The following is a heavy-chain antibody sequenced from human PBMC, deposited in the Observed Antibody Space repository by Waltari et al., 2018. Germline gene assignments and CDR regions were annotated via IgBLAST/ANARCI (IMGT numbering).Heavy chain of an antibody. V-gene: IGHV1-69-2*01. D-gene: IGHD6-13*01. J-gene: IGHJ4*02. CDR2: VDPEDGET. CDR3: ATLHIAAAGYD. Sequence: EVQLVQSGAEVKKPGATVNISCKASGYTFTDYYMHWVQQAPGKGLEWMGRVDPEDGETIYAEKFQGRGTITADPSTDTAYMVLRGLRSEDTAVYYWATLHIAAAGYDWGQGTLVTVSS. CDR1: GYTFTDYY.